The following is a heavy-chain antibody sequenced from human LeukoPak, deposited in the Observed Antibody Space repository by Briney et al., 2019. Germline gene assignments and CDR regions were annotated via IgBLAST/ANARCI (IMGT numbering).Heavy chain of an antibody. CDR1: GGSISSGGCS. J-gene: IGHJ3*02. CDR2: IYHSGST. V-gene: IGHV4-30-2*01. Sequence: SETLSLTCAVSGGSISSGGCSWRWIRQPPGKGLEWIGYIYHSGSTYYNPSLKSRVTISVDRSKNQFSLKLSSVTAADTAVYYCARGDAFDIWGQGTMVTVSS. CDR3: ARGDAFDI.